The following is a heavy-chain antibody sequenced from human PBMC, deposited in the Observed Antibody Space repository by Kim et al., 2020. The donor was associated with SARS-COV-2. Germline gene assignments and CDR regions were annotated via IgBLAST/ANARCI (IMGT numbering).Heavy chain of an antibody. Sequence: GPASYAQKFQGRVTITADESTSTAYMELSSLRSEDTAVYYCARSGDAFDIWGQGTMVTVSS. CDR3: ARSGDAFDI. J-gene: IGHJ3*02. V-gene: IGHV1-69*01. CDR2: GPA.